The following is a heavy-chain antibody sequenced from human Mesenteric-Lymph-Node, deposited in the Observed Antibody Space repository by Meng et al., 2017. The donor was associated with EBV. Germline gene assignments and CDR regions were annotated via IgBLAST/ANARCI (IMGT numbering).Heavy chain of an antibody. CDR3: ARRGWFDA. Sequence: EVQLVQSGAEVRKPXATVKISCKTSGYIFTDYFIHWLQQAPGTGLEWMGFVDPKRGQRIYTQRFQGRITLTADASVDTAYMELSRLTSDDTAVYFCARRGWFDALGQGTLGTVSS. CDR1: GYIFTDYF. CDR2: VDPKRGQR. V-gene: IGHV1-69-2*01. J-gene: IGHJ5*02.